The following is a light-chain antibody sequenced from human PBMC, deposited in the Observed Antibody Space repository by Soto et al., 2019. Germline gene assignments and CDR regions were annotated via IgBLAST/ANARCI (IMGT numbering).Light chain of an antibody. CDR1: SSNIGAGYD. V-gene: IGLV1-44*01. J-gene: IGLJ2*01. CDR3: AAWDDSLNGVV. Sequence: QSVLTQPPSMSGAPGQRVTISCTGSSSNIGAGYDVHWYQQLPGTPPKLLIYSNNQRPSGVPDRFSGSKSGTSASLAISGLQSEDEADYYCAAWDDSLNGVVFGGGTKLTV. CDR2: SNN.